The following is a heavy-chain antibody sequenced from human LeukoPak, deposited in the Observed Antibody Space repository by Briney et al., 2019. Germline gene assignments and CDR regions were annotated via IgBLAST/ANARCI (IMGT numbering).Heavy chain of an antibody. CDR3: ARGVYIAAAQYAY. CDR1: GGSISSYY. Sequence: PSETLSLTCTVSGGSISSYYWSWIRQPPGKGMEWIGYIYYSGTTNYNPSLKSRVTISVDTSKNQFSLKLSSVTAADTAVYYCARGVYIAAAQYAYWGQGTLVTVSS. V-gene: IGHV4-59*01. D-gene: IGHD6-13*01. J-gene: IGHJ4*02. CDR2: IYYSGTT.